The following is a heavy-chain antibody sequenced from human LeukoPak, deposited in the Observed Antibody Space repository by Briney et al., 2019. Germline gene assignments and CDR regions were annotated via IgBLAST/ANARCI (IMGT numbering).Heavy chain of an antibody. CDR1: GYTFTSYG. D-gene: IGHD3-3*01. Sequence: GASVKVSCKASGYTFTSYGISWVRQAPGQGLEWMGWISAYNGNTNYAQKLQGRVTMTTDTSTSTAYMELSSLRSEDTAVYYCARGGVRFLEWLQFYYFDYWGQGTLVTVSS. CDR2: ISAYNGNT. V-gene: IGHV1-18*01. J-gene: IGHJ4*02. CDR3: ARGGVRFLEWLQFYYFDY.